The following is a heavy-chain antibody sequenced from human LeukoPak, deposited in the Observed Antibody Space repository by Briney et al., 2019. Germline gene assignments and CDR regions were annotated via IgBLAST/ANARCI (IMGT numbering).Heavy chain of an antibody. J-gene: IGHJ4*02. CDR2: IDHSGST. CDR1: GYSISSGYY. V-gene: IGHV4-38-2*02. Sequence: SETLSLTCTVSGYSISSGYYWGWIRQPPGKGLEWTGSIDHSGSTYYNPSLKSRITISVDTSKNQFSLKLSSVTAADTAVYYCARGGIGSYFVDWGQGTLVTVSS. CDR3: ARGGIGSYFVD. D-gene: IGHD1-26*01.